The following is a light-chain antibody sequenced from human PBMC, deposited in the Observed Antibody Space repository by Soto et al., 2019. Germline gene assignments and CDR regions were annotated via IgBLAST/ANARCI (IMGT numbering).Light chain of an antibody. J-gene: IGKJ5*01. CDR1: QSVSSN. Sequence: EIVMAQSPATLSVSPGERATLSCWASQSVSSNLAWYQQKPGQAPRLLIYGASTRATGIPARFSGSGSGTEFTLTISSLQSEDFAVYYCQQYNNWLKITFGQGTRLEIK. V-gene: IGKV3-15*01. CDR2: GAS. CDR3: QQYNNWLKIT.